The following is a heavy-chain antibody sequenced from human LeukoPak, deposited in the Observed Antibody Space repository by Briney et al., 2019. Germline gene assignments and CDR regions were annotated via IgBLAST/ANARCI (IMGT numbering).Heavy chain of an antibody. V-gene: IGHV3-21*01. Sequence: GGSLRLSCAASGFTFSSYSMNWVRQAPGKGLEWVSSISSSSSYIYYADSVKGRFTISRDNAKNSLYLQMNSLRPEDTAVYYCTRDGPTAYFDYWGQGTLVTVSS. J-gene: IGHJ4*02. CDR2: ISSSSSYI. CDR1: GFTFSSYS. CDR3: TRDGPTAYFDY. D-gene: IGHD5-18*01.